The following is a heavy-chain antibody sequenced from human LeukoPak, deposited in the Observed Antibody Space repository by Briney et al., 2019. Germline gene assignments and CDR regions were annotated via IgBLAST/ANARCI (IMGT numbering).Heavy chain of an antibody. CDR1: GFTVGDHA. CDR2: MRSNAYRGTT. V-gene: IGHV3-49*04. CDR3: SRGPIQLWVHNGMDV. Sequence: GGSLRLSCTTSGFTVGDHAITWVRQAPGKGLEWVGFMRSNAYRGTTECAASVKGRFTISRDDSKSVVYLQMNSLKSEDTAVYYCSRGPIQLWVHNGMDVWGQGTTVTVSS. D-gene: IGHD5-18*01. J-gene: IGHJ6*02.